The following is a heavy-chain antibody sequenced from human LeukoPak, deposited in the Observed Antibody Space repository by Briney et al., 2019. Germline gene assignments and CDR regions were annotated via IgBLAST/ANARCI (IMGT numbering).Heavy chain of an antibody. J-gene: IGHJ4*02. D-gene: IGHD3-10*01. V-gene: IGHV3-23*01. CDR2: IVGSGDNT. CDR1: GFTFSSYA. Sequence: PGGSLRLSCAASGFTFSSYAMSWVRQAPGKGLDWVSGIVGSGDNTYYADSVKGRFTISRDNSKSTVYLQMNSLRAEDTAVFYCAASYGPGSVSFFDYWGQGTLVTVSS. CDR3: AASYGPGSVSFFDY.